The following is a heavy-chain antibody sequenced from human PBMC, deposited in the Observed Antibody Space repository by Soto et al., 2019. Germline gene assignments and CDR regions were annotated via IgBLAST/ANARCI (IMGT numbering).Heavy chain of an antibody. CDR3: AGDSIKPQYGMDV. CDR2: MYNSGST. V-gene: IGHV4-59*01. J-gene: IGHJ6*02. CDR1: GGSIGSYY. Sequence: SETLSLTCTVSGGSIGSYYWSWIRQPPGKGLEWIGYMYNSGSTNYNPSLKSRLTISIDTSKNQFSLKLSSVTAADTAVYYCAGDSIKPQYGMDVWGQGTTVTVSS.